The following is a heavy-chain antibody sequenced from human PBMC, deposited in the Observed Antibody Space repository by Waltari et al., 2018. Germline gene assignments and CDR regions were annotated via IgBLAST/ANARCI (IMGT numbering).Heavy chain of an antibody. J-gene: IGHJ2*01. CDR2: IGSRGST. Sequence: QAQLQESGPGLVKPSETLFLTCAVSGGSISGYYWNWIRQTPGKGLEWIGYIGSRGSTYYNSSLKSRVTISTDTSKNQFSLKLSFVTAADTAVYYCARNRMGPYGSSYVNSLDVWGRGVLVTVSS. CDR3: ARNRMGPYGSSYVNSLDV. CDR1: GGSISGYY. V-gene: IGHV4-59*12. D-gene: IGHD4-17*01.